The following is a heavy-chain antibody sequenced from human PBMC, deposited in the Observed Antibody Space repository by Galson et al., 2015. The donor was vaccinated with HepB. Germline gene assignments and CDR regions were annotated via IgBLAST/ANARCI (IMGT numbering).Heavy chain of an antibody. J-gene: IGHJ4*02. Sequence: SLRLSCAASGFTVSSNYMNWVRQAPGKGLEWVSILHTGFSTDYADSVKGRFTISRDNAKNTIYLQMNSLRPEDTAVYYCARGPPIYNTKWGYRRAVPTYFDSWGQGTLVTVSS. V-gene: IGHV3-66*02. CDR3: ARGPPIYNTKWGYRRAVPTYFDS. D-gene: IGHD7-27*01. CDR2: LHTGFST. CDR1: GFTVSSNY.